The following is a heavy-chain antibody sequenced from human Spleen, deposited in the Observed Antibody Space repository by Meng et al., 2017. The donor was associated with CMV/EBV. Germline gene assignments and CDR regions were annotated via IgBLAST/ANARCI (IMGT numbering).Heavy chain of an antibody. CDR2: IYYSGST. J-gene: IGHJ1*01. CDR3: ARDNGGGDEYFQH. V-gene: IGHV4-31*01. D-gene: IGHD3-16*01. Sequence: VSGGSLSSGGYSWSWIRQHPGKGLEWIGYIYYSGSTYYNPALKSQVTSSGNTSKNRFSLRLSSVTAGNTAVYCCARDNGGGDEYFQHWGQGTLVTVSS. CDR1: GGSLSSGGYS.